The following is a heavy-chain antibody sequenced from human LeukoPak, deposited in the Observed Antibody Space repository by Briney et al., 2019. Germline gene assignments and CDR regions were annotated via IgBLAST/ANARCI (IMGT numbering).Heavy chain of an antibody. CDR1: GFTFSSYA. D-gene: IGHD7-27*01. CDR2: ISGSGGST. J-gene: IGHJ5*02. V-gene: IGHV3-23*01. CDR3: AKESPGSASWGHSNWFDP. Sequence: GGSLRLSCAASGFTFSSYAMSWVRQAPGKGLEWVSAISGSGGSTYYADSVKGRFTIPRDNSKNTLYLQMNSLRAEDTAVYYCAKESPGSASWGHSNWFDPWGQGTLVTVSS.